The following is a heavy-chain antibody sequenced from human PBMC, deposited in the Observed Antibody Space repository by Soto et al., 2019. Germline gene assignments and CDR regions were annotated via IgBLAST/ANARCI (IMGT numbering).Heavy chain of an antibody. J-gene: IGHJ4*02. CDR2: ITPSSDTI. CDR1: GFTFSSYS. CDR3: ARDIGSGWYYFDY. V-gene: IGHV3-48*02. Sequence: GGSLRLSCAASGFTFSSYSMNWVRQAPGKGLEWVSYITPSSDTIYYADSVKGRFTISRDNGKNSLYLQMNSLRDEDTAVYYCARDIGSGWYYFDYWGQGNMVTVSS. D-gene: IGHD6-19*01.